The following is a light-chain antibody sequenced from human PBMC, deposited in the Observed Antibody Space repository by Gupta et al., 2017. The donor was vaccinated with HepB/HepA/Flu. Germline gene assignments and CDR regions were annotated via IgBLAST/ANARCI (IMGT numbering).Light chain of an antibody. J-gene: IGKJ2*01. V-gene: IGKV1-39*01. CDR2: GAS. CDR3: QQSYIIPYT. Sequence: DIQITQSPSSLCASVGDRVTITCRASHSISAYLNWYQQKPGRAPRLLIYGASNLQTGVPSRFSGSGSGTDFTLTISRLQPEDVATFYCQQSYIIPYTFGQGTKVEI. CDR1: HSISAY.